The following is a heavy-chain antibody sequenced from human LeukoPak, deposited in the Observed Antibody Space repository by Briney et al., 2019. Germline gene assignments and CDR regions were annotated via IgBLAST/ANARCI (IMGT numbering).Heavy chain of an antibody. V-gene: IGHV4-34*01. D-gene: IGHD3-22*01. CDR1: GGSLSDYS. Sequence: RSSETLSLTCAVYGGSLSDYSWSWIRQTPGKGLEWVGEINYRGSTNYNPSLKSRVVISVDTSKNQFSLRLSSVTAADTAMYYCRPYYYDSRSYWDYWGQGTLVTVSS. CDR2: INYRGST. J-gene: IGHJ4*02. CDR3: RPYYYDSRSYWDY.